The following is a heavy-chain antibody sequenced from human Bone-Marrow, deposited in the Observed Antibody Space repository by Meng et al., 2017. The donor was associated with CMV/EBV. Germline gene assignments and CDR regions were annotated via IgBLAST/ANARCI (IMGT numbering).Heavy chain of an antibody. CDR2: ISWNSGSI. CDR1: GFTFDDYA. CDR3: AREGIAAAGTYYYYGMDV. J-gene: IGHJ6*02. D-gene: IGHD6-13*01. Sequence: GGSLRLSCAASGFTFDDYAMHWVRQAPGKGLEWVSGISWNSGSIGYADSVKGRFTISRDNAKNSLYLQMNSLRAEDTAVYYCAREGIAAAGTYYYYGMDVWGQGTTVTVSS. V-gene: IGHV3-9*01.